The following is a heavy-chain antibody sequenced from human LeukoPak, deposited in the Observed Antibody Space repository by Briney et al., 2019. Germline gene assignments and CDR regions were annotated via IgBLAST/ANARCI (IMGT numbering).Heavy chain of an antibody. CDR3: AREVATGTGAYNY. CDR2: VEKDGSGK. D-gene: IGHD6-13*01. CDR1: GFTFSNCW. V-gene: IGHV3-7*01. J-gene: IGHJ4*02. Sequence: GGSLRLSCAASGFTFSNCWMAWVRQAPGKGLEWVANVEKDGSGKNYVDSVKGRFIISRDNAKNSLYLQMNSLRVEDTAVYFCAREVATGTGAYNYWGQGTLVTVSS.